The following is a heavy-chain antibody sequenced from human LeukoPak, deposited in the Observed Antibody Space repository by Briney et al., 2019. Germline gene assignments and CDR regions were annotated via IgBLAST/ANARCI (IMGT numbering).Heavy chain of an antibody. Sequence: EESLKISCKGSGSSFTSYWISWVRQMPGKGLEWMGRIDPSDSYTNYSPSFQGHVTISADKSISTAYLQWSSLKASDTAMYYCATPSNYYDSSGYYYDAFDIWGQGTMVTVSS. CDR3: ATPSNYYDSSGYYYDAFDI. CDR2: IDPSDSYT. CDR1: GSSFTSYW. D-gene: IGHD3-22*01. V-gene: IGHV5-10-1*01. J-gene: IGHJ3*02.